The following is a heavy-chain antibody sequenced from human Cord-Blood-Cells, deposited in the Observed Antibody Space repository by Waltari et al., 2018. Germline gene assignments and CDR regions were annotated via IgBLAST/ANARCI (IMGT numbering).Heavy chain of an antibody. D-gene: IGHD7-27*01. CDR1: GFTFSSYA. CDR2: ISYDVSNK. Sequence: QVQLVESGGGVVQPGRSLRLSCAASGFTFSSYAMHWVRQAPGKGLEWVAVISYDVSNKYYADSVKGRFTISRDNSKNTLYLQMNSLRAEDTAVYYCARENPTGESDAFDIWGQGTMVTVSS. V-gene: IGHV3-30-3*01. CDR3: ARENPTGESDAFDI. J-gene: IGHJ3*02.